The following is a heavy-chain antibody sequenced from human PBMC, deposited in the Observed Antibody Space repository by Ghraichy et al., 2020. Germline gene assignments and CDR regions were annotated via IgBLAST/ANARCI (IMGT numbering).Heavy chain of an antibody. V-gene: IGHV3-43*01. CDR2: ITWDGGST. CDR3: TKGRLRSYMESAYNNSLLDP. D-gene: IGHD3-10*01. CDR1: GLTFDDYT. Sequence: GGSLRLSCAASGLTFDDYTMHWVRQAPGKGLEWVSLITWDGGSTSYADSVKGRFTISRDNSKNSLYLQMHSLRTEDTALYFCTKGRLRSYMESAYNNSLLDPRGQGTLVTVSS. J-gene: IGHJ5*02.